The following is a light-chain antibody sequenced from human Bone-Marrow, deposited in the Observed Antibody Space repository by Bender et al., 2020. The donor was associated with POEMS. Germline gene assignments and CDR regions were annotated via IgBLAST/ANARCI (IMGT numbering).Light chain of an antibody. V-gene: IGLV1-47*01. CDR3: AARDDSLNGWV. CDR2: RNS. J-gene: IGLJ3*02. CDR1: SSDVGDYTS. Sequence: QSALTQPASVSGSPGQSITISCTGTSSDVGDYTSVSWYQQLPGMAPKLLMWRNSQRPSGVPDRFSGSKSGTSASLAISGLRAEDEAFYYCAARDDSLNGWVFGGGTKLTVL.